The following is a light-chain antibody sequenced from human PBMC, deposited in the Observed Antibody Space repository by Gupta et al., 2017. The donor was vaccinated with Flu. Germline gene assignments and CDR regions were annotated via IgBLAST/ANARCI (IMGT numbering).Light chain of an antibody. V-gene: IGKV1-5*03. CDR2: KAS. Sequence: EIQMTQSPSTLSASVGDRVTITCRASQSISSWLAWYQQKPGKAPKLLIYKASSLESGVPSRFSGSGSGTEFTLTISSLQPDDFATYYCQQYNSYSPGFTFGPGTKVDIK. CDR1: QSISSW. CDR3: QQYNSYSPGFT. J-gene: IGKJ3*01.